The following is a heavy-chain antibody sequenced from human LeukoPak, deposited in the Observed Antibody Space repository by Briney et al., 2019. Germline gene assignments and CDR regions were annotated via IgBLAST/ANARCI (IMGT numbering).Heavy chain of an antibody. CDR2: IYHSGST. Sequence: SETLSLTCTVSGYSISSGYYWGWIRQPPGKGLEWIGSIYHSGSTYYNPSLKGRVTISVDTSKNQFSLKLSSVTAADTAVYYCASGYYGSGSYYNGPFGYWGQGTLVTVSS. D-gene: IGHD3-10*01. CDR3: ASGYYGSGSYYNGPFGY. V-gene: IGHV4-38-2*02. J-gene: IGHJ4*02. CDR1: GYSISSGYY.